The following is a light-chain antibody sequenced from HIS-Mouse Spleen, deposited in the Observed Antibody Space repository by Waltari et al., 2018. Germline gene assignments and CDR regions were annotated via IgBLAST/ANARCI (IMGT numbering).Light chain of an antibody. J-gene: IGKJ2*01. CDR2: DAS. V-gene: IGKV3-11*01. CDR3: QQRSDWPPMYT. CDR1: QSVSSY. Sequence: EIVLTQSPATLSLSPGERATLSCRARQSVSSYLAWYQQKPGQAPRLLIYDASNRATGSTDRFRGSGSGTDFTLTISSLGPEDFAVYYCQQRSDWPPMYTFGQGTKLEIK.